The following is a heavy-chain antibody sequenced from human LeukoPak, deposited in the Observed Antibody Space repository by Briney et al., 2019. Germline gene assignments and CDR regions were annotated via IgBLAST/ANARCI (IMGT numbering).Heavy chain of an antibody. CDR2: ISGSGGST. Sequence: PGGSLRLSCAASGFTFSSYAMSWVRQAPGKGLEWVSAISGSGGSTYYADSVKGRFTISRDNSKNTLYLQMNSLRAEDTAVYYCARGACSSTSWCPMDVWGKGTTVTISS. V-gene: IGHV3-23*01. CDR1: GFTFSSYA. J-gene: IGHJ6*03. D-gene: IGHD2-2*01. CDR3: ARGACSSTSWCPMDV.